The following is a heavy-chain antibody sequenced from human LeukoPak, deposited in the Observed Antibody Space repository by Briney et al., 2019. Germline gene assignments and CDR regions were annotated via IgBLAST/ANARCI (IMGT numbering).Heavy chain of an antibody. Sequence: GSSVKVSCKASGGTFKSHAITWVRQAPGQGLEWMGGIIPMFAPARYAQNFQGRVTITTDESTSTAYMELSSLKSEDTAVYYCARGAHSGSYSSWFHPWGQGTLVTVSS. CDR1: GGTFKSHA. CDR2: IIPMFAPA. CDR3: ARGAHSGSYSSWFHP. V-gene: IGHV1-69*05. J-gene: IGHJ5*02. D-gene: IGHD3-10*01.